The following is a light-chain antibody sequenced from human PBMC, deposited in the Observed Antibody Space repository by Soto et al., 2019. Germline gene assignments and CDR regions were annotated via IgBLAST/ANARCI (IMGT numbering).Light chain of an antibody. J-gene: IGKJ2*01. CDR1: QEISTY. V-gene: IGKV1-8*01. CDR3: QQYYTFPYT. CDR2: GAS. Sequence: AVRMTQSPSSFSASTGDRVTISCRASQEISTYLAWYQQNPGKAPKLLIYGASTLYNDVPSRFSCSGSGTDFTLTIDCLQSDDFANYFCQQYYTFPYTFGQGTALEIK.